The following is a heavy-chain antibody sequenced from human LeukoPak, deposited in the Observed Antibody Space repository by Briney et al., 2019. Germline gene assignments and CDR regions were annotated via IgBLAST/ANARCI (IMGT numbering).Heavy chain of an antibody. V-gene: IGHV3-21*01. Sequence: GGSLRLSCAASGFTFSSYSMNWVRQAPGKGLEWVSSISSSSSYIYYADSVKGRFTISRDNAKNSLYLQMNSLRDEDTAVYYCARDLGELELYYFDYWGQGTLVTVSS. CDR3: ARDLGELELYYFDY. J-gene: IGHJ4*02. D-gene: IGHD1-26*01. CDR1: GFTFSSYS. CDR2: ISSSSSYI.